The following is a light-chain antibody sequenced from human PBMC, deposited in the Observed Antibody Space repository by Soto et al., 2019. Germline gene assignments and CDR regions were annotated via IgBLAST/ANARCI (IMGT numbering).Light chain of an antibody. J-gene: IGLJ2*01. CDR3: ASWDDSLSGFVV. CDR1: SSNIGSNY. CDR2: RNS. V-gene: IGLV1-47*01. Sequence: QSVLTQPPSASGTPGQRVTISCCGSSSNIGSNYVFWYQQLPGTAPKVLMYRNSQRPSGVPDRFSGSKSGTSASLAISGLRSEDEADYYCASWDDSLSGFVVFGGGTQLTVL.